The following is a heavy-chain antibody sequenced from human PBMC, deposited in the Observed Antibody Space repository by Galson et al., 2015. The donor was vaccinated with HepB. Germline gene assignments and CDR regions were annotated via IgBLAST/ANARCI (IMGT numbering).Heavy chain of an antibody. V-gene: IGHV3-30-3*01. CDR3: ARDGGLTPNAFDI. D-gene: IGHD1-14*01. J-gene: IGHJ3*02. CDR1: GFTFSSYA. CDR2: ISYDGSNK. Sequence: SLRLSCAASGFTFSSYAMHWVRQAPGKGLEWVAVISYDGSNKYYADSVKGRFTISRDNSKNTLYLQMNSLRAEDTAVYYCARDGGLTPNAFDIWGQGTMVTVSS.